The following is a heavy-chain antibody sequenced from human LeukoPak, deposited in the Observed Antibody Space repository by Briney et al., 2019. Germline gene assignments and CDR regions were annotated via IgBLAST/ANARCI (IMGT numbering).Heavy chain of an antibody. Sequence: GGSLRLSCAASGFTFSNYAMSSAPQAPGKGLEWVSGISDSGGRPYYADSVKGRFTISRDNSKNTLYLQMDSLRAEDTALYYCAKDKIPKLITMVRGSDYWGQGTLVTVSS. D-gene: IGHD3-10*01. CDR1: GFTFSNYA. CDR3: AKDKIPKLITMVRGSDY. J-gene: IGHJ4*02. V-gene: IGHV3-23*01. CDR2: ISDSGGRP.